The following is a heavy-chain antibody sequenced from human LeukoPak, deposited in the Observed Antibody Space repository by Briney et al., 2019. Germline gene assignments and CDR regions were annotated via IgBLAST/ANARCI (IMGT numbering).Heavy chain of an antibody. CDR3: ARFPHYYDSSGYSF. CDR2: ISSSSSTI. CDR1: GFTFDDYA. V-gene: IGHV3-48*02. Sequence: GGSLRLSCAASGFTFDDYAMHWVRQAPGKGLEWVSYISSSSSTIYYADSEKGRFTISRDNAKNSLYLQMNSLRDEDTAVYYCARFPHYYDSSGYSFWGQGTLVTVSS. D-gene: IGHD3-22*01. J-gene: IGHJ4*02.